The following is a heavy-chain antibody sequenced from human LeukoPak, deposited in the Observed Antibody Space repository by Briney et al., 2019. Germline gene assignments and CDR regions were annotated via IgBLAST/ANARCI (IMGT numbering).Heavy chain of an antibody. J-gene: IGHJ6*02. Sequence: GGPLRLSCAASGFTFSSYWMHWVRQAPGKGLVWVSRINSDGSSTSYADSVKGRFTISRDNAKNTLYLQMNSLGAEDTAVYYCARVIAVAGTGYYYYGMDVWGQGTTVTVSS. CDR1: GFTFSSYW. V-gene: IGHV3-74*01. CDR3: ARVIAVAGTGYYYYGMDV. CDR2: INSDGSST. D-gene: IGHD6-19*01.